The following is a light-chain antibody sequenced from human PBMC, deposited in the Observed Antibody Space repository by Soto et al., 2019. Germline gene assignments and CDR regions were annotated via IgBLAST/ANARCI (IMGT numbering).Light chain of an antibody. CDR1: QSISSW. CDR3: QQYNSYPWT. V-gene: IGKV1-5*01. CDR2: DAS. J-gene: IGKJ1*01. Sequence: DIQITQSPSTLSASVGDRLITTCRACQSISSWLAWYEQKPGKAPKILIYDASSLASGVPSRFSGRGSGTDFTLTISSLQPDDFETYDCQQYNSYPWTFGQETKVDI.